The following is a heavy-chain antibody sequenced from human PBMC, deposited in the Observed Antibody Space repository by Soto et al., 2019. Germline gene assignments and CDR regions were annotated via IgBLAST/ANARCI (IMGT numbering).Heavy chain of an antibody. CDR1: GFTFSDYY. J-gene: IGHJ4*02. CDR2: ISTSDSI. Sequence: PGGSLRLSCAASGFTFSDYYMSWIRQAPGKGLEWVSYISTSDSIYYADSVKGRFTISRDNAKNSLYLQMSSLRAEDTAVYYCARDLGYYDSSGYFDYWGQGTLVTVSS. CDR3: ARDLGYYDSSGYFDY. V-gene: IGHV3-11*01. D-gene: IGHD3-22*01.